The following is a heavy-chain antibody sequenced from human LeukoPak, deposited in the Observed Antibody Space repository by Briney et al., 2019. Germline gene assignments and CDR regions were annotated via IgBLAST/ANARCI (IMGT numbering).Heavy chain of an antibody. V-gene: IGHV4-34*01. D-gene: IGHD1-26*01. CDR2: INHSGST. J-gene: IGHJ4*02. CDR1: GDSISTYY. Sequence: PSETLSLTCIVSGDSISTYYWSWIRQPPGKGLEWIGEINHSGSTNYNPSLKSRVTISVDTSKNQFSLKLSSVTAADTAVYYCARGQTEHYWGQGTLVTVSS. CDR3: ARGQTEHY.